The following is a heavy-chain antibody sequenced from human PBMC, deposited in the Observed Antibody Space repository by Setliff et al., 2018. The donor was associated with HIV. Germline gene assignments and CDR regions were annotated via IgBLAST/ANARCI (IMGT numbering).Heavy chain of an antibody. V-gene: IGHV3-48*03. CDR3: ARSEKYCSTVSCFRGHYGMDV. J-gene: IGHJ6*02. D-gene: IGHD2-2*01. CDR2: ISNRGNTI. CDR1: GFTFSSYE. Sequence: GGSLRLSCAASGFTFSSYEMNWVRQAPGKGLEWVSYISNRGNTIYYADSVKGRFTISRDNAKNSLYMQIRSLRAEDTAVYYCARSEKYCSTVSCFRGHYGMDVWGQGTAVTVSS.